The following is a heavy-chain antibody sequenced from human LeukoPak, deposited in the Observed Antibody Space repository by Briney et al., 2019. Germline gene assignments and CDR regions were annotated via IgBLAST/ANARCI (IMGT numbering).Heavy chain of an antibody. CDR3: ARDGMSSTKPFDY. CDR2: INPSGGST. J-gene: IGHJ4*02. V-gene: IGHV1-46*01. Sequence: ASVKVSCKASGYTFTSYYMHWVRQAPGQGLEWMGIINPSGGSTSYAQKFQGRVTMTRDTSTNTAYMELRSLISHDTAVYYCARDGMSSTKPFDYWGQGTLVTVPS. CDR1: GYTFTSYY. D-gene: IGHD2-2*01.